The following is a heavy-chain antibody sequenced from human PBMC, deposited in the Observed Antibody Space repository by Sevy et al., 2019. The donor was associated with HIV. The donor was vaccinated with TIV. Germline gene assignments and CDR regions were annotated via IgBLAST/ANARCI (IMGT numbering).Heavy chain of an antibody. J-gene: IGHJ4*02. CDR2: IYYNGST. D-gene: IGHD3-10*01. CDR1: GGSFSSYY. Sequence: SETLSLTCTVSGGSFSSYYWSWIRQPPGKGLEWIGYIYYNGSTNSNPSLKSRVTISAHTSKNQFSLKLNSVTAADKDGYYCSRGKVLFDYWGQGTLVTVSS. CDR3: SRGKVLFDY. V-gene: IGHV4-59*01.